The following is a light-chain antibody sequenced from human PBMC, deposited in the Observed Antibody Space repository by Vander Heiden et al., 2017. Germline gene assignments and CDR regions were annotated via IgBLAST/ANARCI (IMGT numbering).Light chain of an antibody. V-gene: IGKV1-5*01. CDR1: QSISTW. CDR3: QQYKSNGCT. Sequence: DIQITQSPSTLSASVGDRVTITCRASQSISTWLAWYQQKPGKAPNLLIFDASNLKSGVPSRFSGSGSGTDFTLTISSLQPDDFATYYCQQYKSNGCTFGQGTKVEIK. J-gene: IGKJ1*01. CDR2: DAS.